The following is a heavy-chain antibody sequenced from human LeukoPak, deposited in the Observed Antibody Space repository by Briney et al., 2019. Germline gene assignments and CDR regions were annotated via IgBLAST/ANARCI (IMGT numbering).Heavy chain of an antibody. CDR3: ARGAGYCSGGSCPNGAFDI. Sequence: GASVKVSCKASGYTFTSYDINWVRQATGQGLEWMGWMNPNSGNTGYAQKFQGRVTITRNTSISTAYMELSSPRSEDTAVYYCARGAGYCSGGSCPNGAFDIWGQGTMVTVSS. J-gene: IGHJ3*02. V-gene: IGHV1-8*03. CDR1: GYTFTSYD. D-gene: IGHD2-15*01. CDR2: MNPNSGNT.